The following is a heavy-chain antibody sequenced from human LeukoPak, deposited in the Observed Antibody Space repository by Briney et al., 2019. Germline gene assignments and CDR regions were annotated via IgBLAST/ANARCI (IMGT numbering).Heavy chain of an antibody. Sequence: PWGSLRLSCAASGFSFSNYWMHWVRQAPGKGLVWVSRINSDGSSTRYADFVKGRFTISRDNAKNTMYLQMNSLRAEDTAVYYCARDPYDYGATYFDYWGQGTLVTFST. CDR1: GFSFSNYW. CDR2: INSDGSST. V-gene: IGHV3-74*01. D-gene: IGHD4/OR15-4a*01. J-gene: IGHJ4*02. CDR3: ARDPYDYGATYFDY.